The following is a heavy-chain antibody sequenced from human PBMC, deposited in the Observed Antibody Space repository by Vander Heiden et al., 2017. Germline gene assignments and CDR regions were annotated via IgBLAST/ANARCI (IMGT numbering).Heavy chain of an antibody. J-gene: IGHJ6*02. V-gene: IGHV3-53*01. Sequence: EVQLVESGGGLIQPGGSLTLPCAAAGFTVSTNFVSWVRQAQGKGLEWVSIIYSGERTFYADSVKGRFTISRDNSKNTLYLQMNNLRDEDTALYYCAKDSTATYLFDGMDVWGQGTTVTVSS. CDR3: AKDSTATYLFDGMDV. CDR1: GFTVSTNF. CDR2: IYSGERT. D-gene: IGHD3-10*01.